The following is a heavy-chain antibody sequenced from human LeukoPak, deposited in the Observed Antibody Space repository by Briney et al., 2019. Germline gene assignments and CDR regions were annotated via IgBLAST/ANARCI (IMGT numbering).Heavy chain of an antibody. CDR3: AKVPNYYDSSGYFDY. CDR1: GFTFSSYA. V-gene: IGHV3-23*01. D-gene: IGHD3-22*01. J-gene: IGHJ4*02. CDR2: ISGSGGST. Sequence: PGGSLRLSCAASGFTFSSYAMSWVRQAPGEGLEWVPAISGSGGSTYYADSVKGRFTISRDNSKNTLYLQMNSLRAEDTAVYYCAKVPNYYDSSGYFDYWGQGTLVTVSS.